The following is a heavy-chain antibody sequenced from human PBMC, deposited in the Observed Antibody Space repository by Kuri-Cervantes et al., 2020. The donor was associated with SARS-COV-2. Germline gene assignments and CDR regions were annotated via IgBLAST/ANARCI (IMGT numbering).Heavy chain of an antibody. Sequence: KISCKASGGTFSSYAISWVRQAPGQGLEWMGRIIPIFGTANYAQKFQGRVTITADESTSTAYMELSSLRSEDTAVYYCARTRIAAAGTIDYWGQGTLVTVSS. CDR1: GGTFSSYA. V-gene: IGHV1-69*15. D-gene: IGHD6-13*01. J-gene: IGHJ4*02. CDR3: ARTRIAAAGTIDY. CDR2: IIPIFGTA.